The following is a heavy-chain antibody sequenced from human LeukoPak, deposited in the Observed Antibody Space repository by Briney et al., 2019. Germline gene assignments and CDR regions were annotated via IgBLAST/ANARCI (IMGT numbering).Heavy chain of an antibody. D-gene: IGHD5-24*01. CDR3: ARVNDGYSHYYYYYYMDV. CDR2: IYYSGST. V-gene: IGHV4-59*01. Sequence: SETLSLTCTVSGGSISSYYWSWIRQPPGKGLEWIGYIYYSGSTNYNPSLKSRVTISVDTSKNQFSPKLSSVTAADTAVYYCARVNDGYSHYYYYYYMDVWGKGTTVTISS. J-gene: IGHJ6*03. CDR1: GGSISSYY.